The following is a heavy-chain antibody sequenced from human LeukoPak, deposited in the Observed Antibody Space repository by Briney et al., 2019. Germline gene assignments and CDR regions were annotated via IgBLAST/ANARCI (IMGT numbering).Heavy chain of an antibody. CDR2: INHNGEAI. CDR3: ARDYDWAFDF. V-gene: IGHV3-48*02. D-gene: IGHD3-9*01. Sequence: GGSLRLSCAASGFPFSSHVLSWVRQAPGKGLEWIAYINHNGEAIYYPDFVKGRFIISRDNAKNALFLQMNDLRDEDTAVYYCARDYDWAFDFWGQGTRVTVSS. CDR1: GFPFSSHV. J-gene: IGHJ4*02.